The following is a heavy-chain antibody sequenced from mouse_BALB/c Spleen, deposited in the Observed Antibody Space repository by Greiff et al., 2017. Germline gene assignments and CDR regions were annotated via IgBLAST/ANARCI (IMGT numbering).Heavy chain of an antibody. CDR1: GYAFTNYL. V-gene: IGHV1-54*01. CDR3: ARNYRYGYAMDY. J-gene: IGHJ4*01. D-gene: IGHD2-14*01. Sequence: VQLQESGAELVRPGTSVKVSCKASGYAFTNYLIEWVKQRPGQGLEWIGVINPGSGGTNYNEKFKGKATLTADKSSSTAHMQLSSLTSDDSAVYFCARNYRYGYAMDYWGQGTSVTVSS. CDR2: INPGSGGT.